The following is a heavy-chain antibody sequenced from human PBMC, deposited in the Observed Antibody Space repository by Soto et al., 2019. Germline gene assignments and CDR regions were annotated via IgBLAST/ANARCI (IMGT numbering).Heavy chain of an antibody. D-gene: IGHD6-25*01. J-gene: IGHJ5*02. CDR2: IYFTGNT. Sequence: PSETLSLTCTVSGGSITSSSHFWGWVRQPPGKGLEWIGTIYFTGNTYYTPSLKSRLTMSIDTSKNEFSLRLNSVTAADTAVYYCAGQTIPIAAASYGRSNWFDPWGPGTLVTVSS. V-gene: IGHV4-39*01. CDR3: AGQTIPIAAASYGRSNWFDP. CDR1: GGSITSSSHF.